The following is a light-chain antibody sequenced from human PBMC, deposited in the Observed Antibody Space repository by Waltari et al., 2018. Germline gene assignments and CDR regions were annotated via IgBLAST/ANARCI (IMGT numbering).Light chain of an antibody. CDR3: NSFTSGNTWV. J-gene: IGLJ3*02. V-gene: IGLV2-18*02. Sequence: LTQPPSVSVSPGQTARITCSGDALPKKYVYWYQQPPVTVPKLWIYEVTNRPSGAPVRFSGSKSGNTASLTIYGLQAEDEGDYYCNSFTSGNTWVFGGGTKLTVL. CDR1: ALPKKY. CDR2: EVT.